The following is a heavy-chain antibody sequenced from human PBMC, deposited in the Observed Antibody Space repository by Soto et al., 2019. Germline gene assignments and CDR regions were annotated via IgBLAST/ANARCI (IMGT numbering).Heavy chain of an antibody. Sequence: PGGSLRLSCAASGFTFSNYAMSWVRQAPGKGLEWVSTLTRSGTTPYADSVRGRFTISRDNSKNTLYLQMDSLRAEDTAVYSCVREFAPGSPNYDSWGLGTLVNVSS. CDR2: LTRSGTT. CDR3: VREFAPGSPNYDS. CDR1: GFTFSNYA. D-gene: IGHD3-10*01. V-gene: IGHV3-23*01. J-gene: IGHJ4*02.